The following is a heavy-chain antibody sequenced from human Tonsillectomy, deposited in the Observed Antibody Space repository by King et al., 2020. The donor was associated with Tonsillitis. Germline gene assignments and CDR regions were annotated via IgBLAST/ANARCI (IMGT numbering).Heavy chain of an antibody. J-gene: IGHJ5*02. D-gene: IGHD3-9*01. CDR2: IYTSGGI. V-gene: IGHV4-61*02. Sequence: VQLQESGPGLVKPSQTLSLTCTVSGDSISSGSYYWGWIRQPAGKGLEWIGGIYTSGGIDYNPSLESRVSMSVDTSKNQFSLKLNSGTAADTAVYHCARGGEILTGGSLFDPWGQGTLVTVSS. CDR3: ARGGEILTGGSLFDP. CDR1: GDSISSGSYY.